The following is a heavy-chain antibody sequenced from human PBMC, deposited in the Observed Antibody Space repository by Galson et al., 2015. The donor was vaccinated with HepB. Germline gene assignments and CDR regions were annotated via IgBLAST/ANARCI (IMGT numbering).Heavy chain of an antibody. J-gene: IGHJ4*02. V-gene: IGHV3-23*01. CDR2: ISGSGGST. CDR3: AKDRGYDFWSGYSHFDY. D-gene: IGHD3-3*01. Sequence: SLRLSCAASGFTFSSYAMSWVRQAPGKGLEWVSAISGSGGSTYYADSVKGRFTISRDNSKNTLYLQMNSLRAEDTAVYYCAKDRGYDFWSGYSHFDYWGQGTLVTVSS. CDR1: GFTFSSYA.